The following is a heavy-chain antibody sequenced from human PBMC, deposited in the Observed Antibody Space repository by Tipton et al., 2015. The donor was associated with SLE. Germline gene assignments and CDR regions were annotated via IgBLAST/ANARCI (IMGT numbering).Heavy chain of an antibody. CDR2: IKGDGTAT. CDR1: GFTFSDFW. CDR3: AKSDWFDP. V-gene: IGHV3-74*03. Sequence: GSLRLSCVAPGFTFSDFWMHWVRQVPGKGLVWVSRIKGDGTATMYADSVNGRSTISRDNAKNTLYLQMNSLSADDTAVYFCAKSDWFDPWGQGTLVTVSP. J-gene: IGHJ5*02.